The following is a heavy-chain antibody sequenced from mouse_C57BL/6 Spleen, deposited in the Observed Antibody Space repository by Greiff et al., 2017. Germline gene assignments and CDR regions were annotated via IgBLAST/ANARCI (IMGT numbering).Heavy chain of an antibody. V-gene: IGHV5-17*01. J-gene: IGHJ2*01. CDR3: ARRLPPLDY. CDR2: ISSGSSTI. CDR1: GFTFSDYG. D-gene: IGHD5-5*01. Sequence: EVQLVESGGGLVKPGGSLKLSCAASGFTFSDYGMHWVSQAPEKGLEWVAYISSGSSTIYYADKVKGRFTISRNNAKNTLFLQMTSLRSEDTSMYYCARRLPPLDYWGQGTTLTVSS.